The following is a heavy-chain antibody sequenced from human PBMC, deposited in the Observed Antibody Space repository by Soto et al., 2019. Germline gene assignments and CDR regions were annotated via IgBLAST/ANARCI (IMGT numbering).Heavy chain of an antibody. J-gene: IGHJ5*02. Sequence: PSETLSLTCAVSGGSISSGGYSWSWIRQPPGKGLEWIGYIYHSGSTYYNPSLKSRVTISVDRSKNQFSMKLSSVTAADTAVYYCDRANYVEGLWFDPWGQGTMVTVSS. CDR1: GGSISSGGYS. D-gene: IGHD3-16*01. CDR3: DRANYVEGLWFDP. CDR2: IYHSGST. V-gene: IGHV4-30-2*01.